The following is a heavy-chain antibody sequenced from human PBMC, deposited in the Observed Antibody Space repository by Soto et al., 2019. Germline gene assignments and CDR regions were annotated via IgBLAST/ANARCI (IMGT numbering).Heavy chain of an antibody. CDR3: ARVDPRGVAVVRDY. Sequence: ASVKASCKASGNTFASHGFSWVRQAPGQGLEWMGWISGFNGQTNYALKFQGRVTLTTDTSTSTAYMELRSPRSDDTAVYFCARVDPRGVAVVRDYWGQGTLVTVS. CDR2: ISGFNGQT. D-gene: IGHD3-10*01. CDR1: GNTFASHG. J-gene: IGHJ4*02. V-gene: IGHV1-18*01.